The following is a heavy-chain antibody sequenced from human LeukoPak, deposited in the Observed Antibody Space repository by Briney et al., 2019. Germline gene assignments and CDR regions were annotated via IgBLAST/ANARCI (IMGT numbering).Heavy chain of an antibody. CDR1: GFTFSSYV. CDR3: ARTDDSGSYCDY. CDR2: ISGSGYA. D-gene: IGHD1-26*01. V-gene: IGHV3-23*01. J-gene: IGHJ4*02. Sequence: GGSLRLSCAASGFTFSSYVMSWVRQAPGKGLEWVSGISGSGYAYNADSVKGRLTVSRDNSKNTLYLQMNSLRAEDSAVYYCARTDDSGSYCDYWGQGTLVIVSS.